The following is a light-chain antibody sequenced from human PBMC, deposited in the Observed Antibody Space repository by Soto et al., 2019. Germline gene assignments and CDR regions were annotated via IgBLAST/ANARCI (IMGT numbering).Light chain of an antibody. CDR3: QQLNSYPAT. Sequence: DIQLTQSPSFLSASVGDRVTITCRASQGISNYLAWYQQKPGTAPKLLIYAAATLQSGVPSRFSGSGSGREFTLTTSGLQPEDSATFYCQQLNSYPATFGGGTKVEIK. CDR2: AAA. J-gene: IGKJ4*01. CDR1: QGISNY. V-gene: IGKV1-9*01.